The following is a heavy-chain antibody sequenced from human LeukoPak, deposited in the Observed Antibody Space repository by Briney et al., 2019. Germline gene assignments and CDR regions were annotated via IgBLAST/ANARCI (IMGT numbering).Heavy chain of an antibody. J-gene: IGHJ6*02. V-gene: IGHV3-30-3*01. CDR2: ISYDGSNK. D-gene: IGHD2-8*01. Sequence: PGGSLRLSCAASGFTFSSYAMDWVRQAPGKGLGWVALISYDGSNKYYADSVKGRFTISRDNSKNTLYLQMNSLRAEDTAVYYCARETNEEDYYYGMDVWGQGTTVTVSS. CDR1: GFTFSSYA. CDR3: ARETNEEDYYYGMDV.